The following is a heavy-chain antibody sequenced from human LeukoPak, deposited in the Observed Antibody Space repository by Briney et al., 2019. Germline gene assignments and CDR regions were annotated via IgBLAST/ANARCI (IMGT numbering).Heavy chain of an antibody. CDR1: GYTFTSYD. V-gene: IGHV1-46*01. D-gene: IGHD6-13*01. CDR2: IDPRGGGT. Sequence: GASVKVSCKASGYTFTSYDINWVRRAPGQGLEWMGIIDPRGGGTTYAQNFQGRVTMTRDTSTGTVYMELSSLTSEDTAVYYCATWGSSSSPLPSMDVWGQGTTVIVSS. J-gene: IGHJ6*02. CDR3: ATWGSSSSPLPSMDV.